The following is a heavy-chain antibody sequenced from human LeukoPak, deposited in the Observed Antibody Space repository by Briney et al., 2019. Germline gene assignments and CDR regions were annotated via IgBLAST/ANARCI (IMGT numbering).Heavy chain of an antibody. CDR3: ARGSHYYDSSGYYPYYFDY. V-gene: IGHV3-30*02. J-gene: IGHJ4*02. CDR1: GFTFSSYS. Sequence: GGSLRLSCAASGFTFSSYSMNWVRQAPGKGLEWVAFIRYDGSYKYYADSVKGRFTISRDNSKNSLYLQMNSLRAEDTAVYYCARGSHYYDSSGYYPYYFDYWGQGTLVTVSS. CDR2: IRYDGSYK. D-gene: IGHD3-22*01.